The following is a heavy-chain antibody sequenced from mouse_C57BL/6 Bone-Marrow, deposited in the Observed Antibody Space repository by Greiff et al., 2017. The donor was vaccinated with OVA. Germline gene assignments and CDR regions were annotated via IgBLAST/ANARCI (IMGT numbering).Heavy chain of an antibody. V-gene: IGHV2-5*01. CDR2: IWRGGSS. CDR3: AKRRAYYAMDC. D-gene: IGHD3-1*01. J-gene: IGHJ4*01. Sequence: QVQLQQSGPGLVQPSQSLSITCTVSGFSFTSYGVHWVRQSPGKGLEWLGVIWRGGSSDYNAAFMSRLCITKAYSKRQVFFNMNSVQADNTTIDYCAKRRAYYAMDCWGKGTSVTVSS. CDR1: GFSFTSYG.